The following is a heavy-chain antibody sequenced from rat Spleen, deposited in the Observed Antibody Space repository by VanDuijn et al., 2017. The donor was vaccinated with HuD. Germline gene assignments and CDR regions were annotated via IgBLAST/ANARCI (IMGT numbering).Heavy chain of an antibody. CDR2: ISYDGSST. V-gene: IGHV5-29*01. Sequence: EVQLVESDGGLVQPGRSLKLSCAASGFTFSDYNMAWVRQAPTKGLEWVATISYDGSSTYYRDSVKGRCTISRDNSESTLYLQMDSLRSEDTATYYCARHRLYFDDGSYYHSRVMDAWGQGASVTVSS. CDR3: ARHRLYFDDGSYYHSRVMDA. CDR1: GFTFSDYN. J-gene: IGHJ4*01. D-gene: IGHD1-12*02.